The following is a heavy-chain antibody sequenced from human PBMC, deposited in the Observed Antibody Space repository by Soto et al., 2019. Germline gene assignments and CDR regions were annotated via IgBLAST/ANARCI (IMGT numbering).Heavy chain of an antibody. V-gene: IGHV5-51*01. D-gene: IGHD6-6*01. Sequence: GESLKITCHGSGYIFTDYWIGWVRQMPGKGLEWMGIIYPGDSDTRYSPSFQGQVTISADKSITTAYLHLQMNSLRAEDTAVYYCAILSNWGQGTLVTVSS. J-gene: IGHJ4*02. CDR3: AILSN. CDR1: GYIFTDYW. CDR2: IYPGDSDT.